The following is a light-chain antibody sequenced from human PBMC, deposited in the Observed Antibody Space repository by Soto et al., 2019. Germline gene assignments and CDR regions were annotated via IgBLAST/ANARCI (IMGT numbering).Light chain of an antibody. Sequence: ALTQPASVSGSPGQSFTISCTGTSSDVGGYNYVSWYQQPPGKAPKHMIYDVSNRPSGVSNRFSGSKSSNTASLTISGLQAEDEADYYCSSYTSSSTPFYVFRTGTKVTLL. V-gene: IGLV2-14*01. CDR3: SSYTSSSTPFYV. J-gene: IGLJ1*01. CDR1: SSDVGGYNY. CDR2: DVS.